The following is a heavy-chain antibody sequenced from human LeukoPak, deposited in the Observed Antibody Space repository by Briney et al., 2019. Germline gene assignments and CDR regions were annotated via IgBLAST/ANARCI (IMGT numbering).Heavy chain of an antibody. V-gene: IGHV1-69*13. Sequence: SVKVSCKASGGTFSSYAISWVRQAPGQGLEWMGGIIPIFGTANYAQKFQGRVTITADESTSTAYMELSSLRSEDTAVYYCARSPHILTGENFDYWGQGTLVTVSS. CDR1: GGTFSSYA. CDR3: ARSPHILTGENFDY. CDR2: IIPIFGTA. D-gene: IGHD3-9*01. J-gene: IGHJ4*02.